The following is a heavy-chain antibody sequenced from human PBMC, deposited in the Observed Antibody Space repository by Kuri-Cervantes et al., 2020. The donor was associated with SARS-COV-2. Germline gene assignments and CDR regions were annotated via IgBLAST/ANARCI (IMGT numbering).Heavy chain of an antibody. CDR1: GFIFSSHS. D-gene: IGHD2-15*01. CDR3: ASGILYRWEGYFDY. Sequence: GGSLRLSCAASGFIFSSHSMNWVRQAPGKGLEWVSYISSSSSTIYYADSVKGRFTISRDNSKNTLYLQMNSLRAEDTAVYYCASGILYRWEGYFDYWGQGTLVTVSS. V-gene: IGHV3-48*01. CDR2: ISSSSSTI. J-gene: IGHJ4*02.